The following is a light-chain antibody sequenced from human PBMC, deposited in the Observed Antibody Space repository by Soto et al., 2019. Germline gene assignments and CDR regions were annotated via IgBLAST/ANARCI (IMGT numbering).Light chain of an antibody. V-gene: IGKV3D-20*02. Sequence: IVLKQSPGTLSLSPGERAPLSCSAIQSVSSSYLAWYQQKPGQAPRLLIYGASSRATGIPDRFSGSGSGTDFTLTISSLEPEDFAVYYCQQRSNWPPITFGQGTRLEIK. J-gene: IGKJ5*01. CDR3: QQRSNWPPIT. CDR2: GAS. CDR1: QSVSSSY.